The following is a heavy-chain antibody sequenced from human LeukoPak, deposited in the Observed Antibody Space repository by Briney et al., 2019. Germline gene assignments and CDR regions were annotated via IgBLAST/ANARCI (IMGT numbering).Heavy chain of an antibody. CDR1: GYTFSCFG. J-gene: IGHJ5*02. CDR2: IRARSGDT. V-gene: IGHV1-18*01. D-gene: IGHD2-15*01. CDR3: ARTGEYCSGGSCLAGYKWFAP. Sequence: ASVKDSCKASGYTFSCFGIAWVRQAPGLGLEWVGWIRARSGDTTYTQKLQGRVTMTADTSTGTAYMELGSLRPDDTAVYYCARTGEYCSGGSCLAGYKWFAPWGQGTQVAVSS.